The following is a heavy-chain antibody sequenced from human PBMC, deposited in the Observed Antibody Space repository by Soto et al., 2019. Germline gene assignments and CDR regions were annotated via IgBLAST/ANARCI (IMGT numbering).Heavy chain of an antibody. J-gene: IGHJ4*02. Sequence: GESLKISCKGSGYSFTSYWVGWVRQMPGKGLEWMGIIYPGDSDTRYSPSFQGQVTISADKSISTAYLQWNSLKASDTAMYYCARRNADRGGFSDYWGQGTLVTVSS. CDR1: GYSFTSYW. CDR3: ARRNADRGGFSDY. CDR2: IYPGDSDT. D-gene: IGHD1-1*01. V-gene: IGHV5-51*01.